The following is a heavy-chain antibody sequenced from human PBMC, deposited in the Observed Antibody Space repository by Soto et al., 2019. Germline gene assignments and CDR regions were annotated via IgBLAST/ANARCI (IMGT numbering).Heavy chain of an antibody. Sequence: QVQLVESGGGVVQPGRSLRLSCAASGFTFSSYAMHWVRQAPGKGLEWVAVISYDGSNKYYADSVKGRFTITRDNSKNTLYLQMNSLRAEDTAVYYCAGVDTAMAYMGALDYWGQGTLVTVSS. CDR2: ISYDGSNK. CDR3: AGVDTAMAYMGALDY. CDR1: GFTFSSYA. V-gene: IGHV3-30-3*01. D-gene: IGHD5-18*01. J-gene: IGHJ4*02.